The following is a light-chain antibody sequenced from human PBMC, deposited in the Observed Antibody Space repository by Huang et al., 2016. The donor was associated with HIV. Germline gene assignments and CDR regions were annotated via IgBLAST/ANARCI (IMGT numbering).Light chain of an antibody. CDR2: AAS. CDR3: QQYNDWPRS. Sequence: EIVMTQSPGTLSVAPGERATRSCRASQNINTNLAWFQQEPGQAPRLLIYAASTRAADFPARCSGSGARTEFTRTISSLQSEDIAVYYCQQYNDWPRSFGQGNKVEIK. V-gene: IGKV3-15*01. CDR1: QNINTN. J-gene: IGKJ1*01.